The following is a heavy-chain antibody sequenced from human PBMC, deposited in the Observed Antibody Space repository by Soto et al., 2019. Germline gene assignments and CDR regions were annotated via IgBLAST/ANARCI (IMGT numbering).Heavy chain of an antibody. J-gene: IGHJ4*02. CDR1: GFTFRSYA. Sequence: GGSLRLSCAASGFTFRSYAIHWVRQAPGKGLEWVAVISYDESDKYYADSLKGRFTISRDNSKNTLYLQMNSLRGEDTAVYYCARDLSVAGPDYWGQGTLVTVSS. CDR2: ISYDESDK. CDR3: ARDLSVAGPDY. V-gene: IGHV3-30*03. D-gene: IGHD6-19*01.